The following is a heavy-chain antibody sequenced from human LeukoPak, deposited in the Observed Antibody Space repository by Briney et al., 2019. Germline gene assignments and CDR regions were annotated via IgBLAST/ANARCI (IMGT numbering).Heavy chain of an antibody. Sequence: GWSLRLSCAASGFTFSSYAMHWVRQAPGKGLEWVAVISYDGSNKYYADSVKGRFTISRDNSKNTLYLQMNSLRAEDTAVYYCARDNPPNHIRYYFDYWGQGTLVTVSS. CDR2: ISYDGSNK. V-gene: IGHV3-30-3*01. CDR3: ARDNPPNHIRYYFDY. CDR1: GFTFSSYA. D-gene: IGHD1-14*01. J-gene: IGHJ4*02.